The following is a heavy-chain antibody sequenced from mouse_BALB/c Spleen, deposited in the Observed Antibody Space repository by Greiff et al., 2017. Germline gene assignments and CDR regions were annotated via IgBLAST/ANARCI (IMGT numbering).Heavy chain of an antibody. V-gene: IGHV14-3*02. Sequence: EVQLQQSGAELVKPGASVKLSCTASGFNIKDTYMHWVKQRPEQGLEWIGRIDPANGNTKYDPKFQGKATITADTSSNTAYLQLSSLASEDTAVYYCALTATGFAYWGQGTLVTVSA. CDR2: IDPANGNT. CDR1: GFNIKDTY. D-gene: IGHD1-2*01. J-gene: IGHJ3*01. CDR3: ALTATGFAY.